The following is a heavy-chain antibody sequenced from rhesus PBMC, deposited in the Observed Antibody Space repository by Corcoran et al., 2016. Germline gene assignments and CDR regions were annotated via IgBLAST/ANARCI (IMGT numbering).Heavy chain of an antibody. Sequence: QVQLQESGPGLVKPSETLSLTCAVSGGSISSGYYYWSWIRQPPGEGLEWIGYITFSGCTIYNPSLKSRVTISRDTSKNQFSLKLSSVTAADTAVYYCARETMAAAATFDYWGQGVLVTVSS. D-gene: IGHD6-25*01. CDR3: ARETMAAAATFDY. J-gene: IGHJ4*01. CDR1: GGSISSGYYY. V-gene: IGHV4-122*02. CDR2: ITFSGCT.